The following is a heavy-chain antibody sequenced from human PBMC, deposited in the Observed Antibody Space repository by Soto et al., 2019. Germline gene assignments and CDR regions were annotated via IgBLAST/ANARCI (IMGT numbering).Heavy chain of an antibody. V-gene: IGHV3-48*03. J-gene: IGHJ6*02. D-gene: IGHD3-22*01. CDR1: GFTFSSYE. CDR3: ASPYYYDSSAPTNYYYGMDV. CDR2: ISSSGSTI. Sequence: PGGSLRLSCAASGFTFSSYEMNWVRQAPGKGLEWVSYISSSGSTIYYADSVKGRFTISRDNAKNSLYLQMNSLRAEDTAVYYCASPYYYDSSAPTNYYYGMDVWGQGTTVTVSS.